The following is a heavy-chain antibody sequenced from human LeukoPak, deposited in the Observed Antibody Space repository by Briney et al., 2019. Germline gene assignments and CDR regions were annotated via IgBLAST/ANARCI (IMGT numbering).Heavy chain of an antibody. D-gene: IGHD2-21*02. V-gene: IGHV3-48*02. CDR2: ISSSSSTI. CDR3: ASAKYPYCGGDGRWFLP. J-gene: IGHJ5*02. CDR1: GFTFSSYS. Sequence: SGGSLRLSCAASGFTFSSYSMNWVRQAPGKGLEWVSYISSSSSTIYYADSVKGRFTISRDNAKHSLYLQMNSVTDEETAVYYCASAKYPYCGGDGRWFLPGAQGTLVTVSS.